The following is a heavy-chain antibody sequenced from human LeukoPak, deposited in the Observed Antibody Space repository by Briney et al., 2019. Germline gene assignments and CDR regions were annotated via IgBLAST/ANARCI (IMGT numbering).Heavy chain of an antibody. CDR1: GFTFSSYS. Sequence: GGSLRLSCAASGFTFSSYSMNWVRQAPGKGLEWVSYISSSSSTIYYADSVKGRFTISRDNAKNSLYLQMNSLRAEDTAVYYCARDGYDFWSGPPDYWGQGTLVTVSS. CDR3: ARDGYDFWSGPPDY. V-gene: IGHV3-48*01. J-gene: IGHJ4*02. D-gene: IGHD3-3*01. CDR2: ISSSSSTI.